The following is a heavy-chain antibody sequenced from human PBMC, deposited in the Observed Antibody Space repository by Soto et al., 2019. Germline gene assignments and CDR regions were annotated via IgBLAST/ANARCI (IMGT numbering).Heavy chain of an antibody. J-gene: IGHJ4*02. Sequence: SETLSLTCAVYGWSFSGYYWSWIRQPPGKGLEWIVDSPHRESTNYNPSLKRRVTVSVDTSKNQFLLKLSSVTPADTAVYYCASLRDSGRYSYYFDFWGQGILVTVSS. V-gene: IGHV4-34*01. CDR1: GWSFSGYY. CDR2: SPHREST. CDR3: ASLRDSGRYSYYFDF. D-gene: IGHD3-10*01.